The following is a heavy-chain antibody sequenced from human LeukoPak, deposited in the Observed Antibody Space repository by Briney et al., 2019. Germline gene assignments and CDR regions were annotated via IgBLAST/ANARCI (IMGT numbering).Heavy chain of an antibody. CDR1: AFTFSSYA. D-gene: IGHD6-13*01. Sequence: QTGGSLRLSCAASAFTFSSYAMSWVRQAPGEGLEWVSTTSGSGGSTDYSDSVTGRFTISRDNSKNTLYLQMDSLRADDTALYYSAKAGSFRAFDYRGQGTLVTVSS. CDR2: TSGSGGST. V-gene: IGHV3-23*01. J-gene: IGHJ4*02. CDR3: AKAGSFRAFDY.